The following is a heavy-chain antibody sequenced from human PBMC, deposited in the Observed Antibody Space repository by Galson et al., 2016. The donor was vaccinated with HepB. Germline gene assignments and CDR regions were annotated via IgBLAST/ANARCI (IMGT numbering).Heavy chain of an antibody. CDR1: GFIFSDYY. CDR3: ARRIYSFGYYFDY. CDR2: ISSSSSFT. Sequence: SLRLSCAASGFIFSDYYMSWIRQAPGKGLEWVSYISSSSSFTNYADSVKGRFTISRDNAKKSLYLQMNSLRAEDTAVYYCARRIYSFGYYFDYWGQGSLVTVSS. J-gene: IGHJ4*02. D-gene: IGHD2-21*01. V-gene: IGHV3-11*06.